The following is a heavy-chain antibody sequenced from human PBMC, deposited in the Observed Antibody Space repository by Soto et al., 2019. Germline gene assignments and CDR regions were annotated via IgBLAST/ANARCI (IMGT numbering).Heavy chain of an antibody. D-gene: IGHD5-18*01. CDR1: GGSISSGGYY. CDR3: ARDGFSPYYFDY. V-gene: IGHV4-31*03. J-gene: IGHJ4*02. CDR2: IYYSGST. Sequence: SETLSLTCTVSGGSISSGGYYWSWIRQHPGKGLEWIGYIYYSGSTYYNPSLKSRVTISVDTSKNQFSLKLSSVTAADTAVYYCARDGFSPYYFDYWGQGTLVTVSS.